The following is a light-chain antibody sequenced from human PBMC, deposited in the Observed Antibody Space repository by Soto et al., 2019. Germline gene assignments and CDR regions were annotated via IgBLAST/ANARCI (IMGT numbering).Light chain of an antibody. CDR2: KAS. CDR3: QQYDNYSGT. CDR1: QSISSW. J-gene: IGKJ1*01. Sequence: DIQMTQSPSTLSASVGDRVTITCRSSQSISSWLAWYQQKPGKAPKLLIHKASSLQSGVPSRFSGSGFGTEFTLTIISLQPDDFATYYCQQYDNYSGTFGQGTKVEIK. V-gene: IGKV1-5*03.